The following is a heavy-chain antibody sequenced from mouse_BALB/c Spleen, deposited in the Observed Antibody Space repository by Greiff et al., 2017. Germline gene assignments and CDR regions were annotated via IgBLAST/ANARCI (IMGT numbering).Heavy chain of an antibody. CDR3: ARGEVRRWFAY. CDR1: GYSITSDYA. D-gene: IGHD2-14*01. J-gene: IGHJ3*01. CDR2: ISYSGST. V-gene: IGHV3-2*02. Sequence: EVQLQQSGPGLVKPYQSLSLTCTVTGYSITSDYAWNWIRQFPGNKLEWMGYISYSGSTSYNPSLKSRISITRDTSKNQFFLQLNSVTTEDTATYYCARGEVRRWFAYWGQGTLVTVSA.